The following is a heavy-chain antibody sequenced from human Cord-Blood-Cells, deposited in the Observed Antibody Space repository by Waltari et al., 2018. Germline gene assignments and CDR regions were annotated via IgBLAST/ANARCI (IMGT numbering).Heavy chain of an antibody. Sequence: EVQLVESGGGLVQPGGSLRLSCAASGFTFSSYWMLWVRQAPGKGLVGVSRINSDGSSTSYADYVKGRFTISRDNAKNTLYLQMNSLRAEDTAVYYCAREVGATHAFDIWGQGTMVTDSS. CDR1: GFTFSSYW. J-gene: IGHJ3*02. V-gene: IGHV3-74*01. CDR2: INSDGSST. D-gene: IGHD1-26*01. CDR3: AREVGATHAFDI.